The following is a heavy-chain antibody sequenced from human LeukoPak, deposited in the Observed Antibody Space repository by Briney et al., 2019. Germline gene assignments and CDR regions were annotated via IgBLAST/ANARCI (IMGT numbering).Heavy chain of an antibody. CDR2: IRYDGSNK. V-gene: IGHV3-30*02. CDR1: GFTFSSYA. J-gene: IGHJ6*02. CDR3: AKDGLDGSGSSNYYYYGMDV. D-gene: IGHD3-10*01. Sequence: PGGSLRLSCAASGFTFSSYAMHWVRQAPGKGLEWVAFIRYDGSNKYYADSVKGRFTISRDNSKNTLYLQMNSPRAEDTAVYYGAKDGLDGSGSSNYYYYGMDVWGQGTTVTVSS.